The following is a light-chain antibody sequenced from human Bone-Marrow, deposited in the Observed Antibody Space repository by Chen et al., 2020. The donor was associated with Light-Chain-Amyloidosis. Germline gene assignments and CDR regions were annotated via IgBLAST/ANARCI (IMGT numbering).Light chain of an antibody. V-gene: IGLV3-25*03. J-gene: IGLJ2*01. CDR2: RDT. Sequence: SYELTPPPSVSASPGHTARITCSGDDLPTKYAYWYQQKPGQAPVLVIHRDTERPSGISERFSGSSSGTTATLTISGVQAEDEADYHCQSADSSGTYEVIFGGGTKLTVL. CDR1: DLPTKY. CDR3: QSADSSGTYEVI.